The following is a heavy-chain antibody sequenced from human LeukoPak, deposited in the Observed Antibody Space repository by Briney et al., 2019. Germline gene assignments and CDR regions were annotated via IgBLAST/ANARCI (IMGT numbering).Heavy chain of an antibody. J-gene: IGHJ3*02. Sequence: GRSLRLSCAASGFTFSSYGMHWVRQAPGKGLEWVAVISYDGGNKYYADSVKGRFTISRDNSKNTLYLQMNSLRAEDTAVYYCAKGSGPGDAFDIWGQGTMVTVSS. V-gene: IGHV3-30*18. D-gene: IGHD3-10*01. CDR2: ISYDGGNK. CDR1: GFTFSSYG. CDR3: AKGSGPGDAFDI.